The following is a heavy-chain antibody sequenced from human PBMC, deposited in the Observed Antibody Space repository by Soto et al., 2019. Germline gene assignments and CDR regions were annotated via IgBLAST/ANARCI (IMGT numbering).Heavy chain of an antibody. CDR2: ISGGSGST. V-gene: IGHV3-23*01. J-gene: IGHJ4*02. Sequence: EVQLLESGGALAQPGGSLRLSCAASGFTFTNYAIHWVRQPPGKGLEWVSGISGGSGSTYSADSVKGRFTISRDSSKNKVYLQMKSLTAEDTAVYYCAKEGSTYNFDLDSWGQGTLVAVSS. CDR3: AKEGSTYNFDLDS. D-gene: IGHD4-4*01. CDR1: GFTFTNYA.